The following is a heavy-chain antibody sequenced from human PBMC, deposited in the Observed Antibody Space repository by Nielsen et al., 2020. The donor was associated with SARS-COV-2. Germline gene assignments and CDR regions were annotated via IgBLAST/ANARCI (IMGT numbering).Heavy chain of an antibody. J-gene: IGHJ4*02. CDR3: AREWGGHEHGGIIDH. CDR1: GGSISSGGYY. Sequence: SETLSLTCTISGGSISSGGYYWNWIRQHPEKGLEWIGDINYGGSTSYNPSLKSRVMISIDTSKNQFSLKLTSVTPADTAVYYCAREWGGHEHGGIIDHWGQGTLITVSS. D-gene: IGHD1-14*01. V-gene: IGHV4-31*03. CDR2: INYGGST.